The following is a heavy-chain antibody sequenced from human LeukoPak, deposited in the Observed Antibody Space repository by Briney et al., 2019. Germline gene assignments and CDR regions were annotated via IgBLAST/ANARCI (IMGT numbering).Heavy chain of an antibody. J-gene: IGHJ4*02. CDR2: IYTSGST. V-gene: IGHV4-61*02. CDR3: ARDSSPVFDY. D-gene: IGHD6-13*01. CDR1: GGSISSGSYY. Sequence: PSETLSLTCTVSGGSISSGSYYWSWIRQPAGKGLEWIGRIYTSGSTNYNPSLKSRVTISVDTSKNQFSLKLSSVTAADTAVYYCARDSSPVFDYWGQGTLVTVSS.